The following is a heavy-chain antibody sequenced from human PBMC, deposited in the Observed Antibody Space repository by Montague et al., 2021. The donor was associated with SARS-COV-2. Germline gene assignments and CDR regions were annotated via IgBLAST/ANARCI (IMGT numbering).Heavy chain of an antibody. CDR1: GFTVSSNY. CDR2: IYKDGRT. V-gene: IGHV3-53*01. D-gene: IGHD3-9*01. CDR3: AREKDTSGYILRY. Sequence: SLRLSCAASGFTVSSNYMTWVRQAPGKGLEWVSVIYKDGRTYYADSVKGRFTVSRDNSKNTLYLQMHSLRVEDTAVYYCAREKDTSGYILRYWGQGTLVTVSS. J-gene: IGHJ4*02.